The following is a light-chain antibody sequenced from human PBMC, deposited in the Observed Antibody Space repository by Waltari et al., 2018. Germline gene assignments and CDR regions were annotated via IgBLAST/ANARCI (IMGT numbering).Light chain of an antibody. CDR2: DPC. V-gene: IGKV3-11*02. Sequence: IVLTQSPSPLSLSPGDTATLSYRASQSNNIYIACYQQTSAQAPRLLIYDPCDRASCLLPRFRGSGSRRDFTLPLSRLEPVDFAVYYCPSRSNSLSWTFGQGTKVEIK. CDR3: PSRSNSLSWT. J-gene: IGKJ1*01. CDR1: QSNNIY.